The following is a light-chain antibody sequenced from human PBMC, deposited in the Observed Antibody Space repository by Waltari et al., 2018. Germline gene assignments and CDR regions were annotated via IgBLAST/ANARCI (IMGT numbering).Light chain of an antibody. V-gene: IGLV1-44*01. CDR2: SNN. J-gene: IGLJ1*01. CDR3: ATWDNRLNGYV. CDR1: SSNIGSNP. Sequence: QSVLTQPPSASGAPGQRVTISCSGRSSNIGSNPVNWYQHLPGTAPKLLIYSNNQRPSGVPDRFSASKSGTSESLAISGLQSEDEADYYCATWDNRLNGYVFGTGTKVSVL.